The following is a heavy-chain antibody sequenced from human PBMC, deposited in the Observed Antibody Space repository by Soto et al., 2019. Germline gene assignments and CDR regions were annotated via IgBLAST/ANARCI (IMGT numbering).Heavy chain of an antibody. D-gene: IGHD6-19*01. V-gene: IGHV4-34*01. CDR2: INHSGTT. J-gene: IGHJ3*02. Sequence: SETLSLTCAVYGGSFSGYYCSWIRQLPGKGLEWIGEINHSGTTNYNPSLKSRVTISADTSKNHFSLKLASVTAADTAVYFCLRSRERWLVDAFDMWGQGTMVTVSS. CDR1: GGSFSGYY. CDR3: LRSRERWLVDAFDM.